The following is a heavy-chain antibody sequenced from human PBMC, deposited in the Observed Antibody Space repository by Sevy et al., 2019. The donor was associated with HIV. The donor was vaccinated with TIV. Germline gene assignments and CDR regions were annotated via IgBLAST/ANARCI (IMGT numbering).Heavy chain of an antibody. D-gene: IGHD2-15*01. J-gene: IGHJ4*02. V-gene: IGHV3-30-3*01. Sequence: GGSLRLSCAASGFTFSSYAMHWVRQAPGKGLEWVAVISYDGSNKYYADSVKGRFTISRDNSKNTLYLQMNSLRAEDTAVYYCARDGAGRNFDYWGQGTLVTASS. CDR3: ARDGAGRNFDY. CDR2: ISYDGSNK. CDR1: GFTFSSYA.